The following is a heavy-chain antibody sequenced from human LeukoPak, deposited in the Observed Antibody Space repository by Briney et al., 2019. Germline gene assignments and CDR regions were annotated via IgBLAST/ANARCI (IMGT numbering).Heavy chain of an antibody. CDR2: IRYDGSNK. D-gene: IGHD6-13*01. J-gene: IGHJ4*02. CDR3: AREGASSWYYFDY. Sequence: GGSLRLSCAASGFTFSSYGMHWVRQAPGKGLEWVAVIRYDGSNKYYADSVKGRFTISRDNSKNTLYLQMNSLRAEDTAVYYCAREGASSWYYFDYWGQGTLVTVSS. V-gene: IGHV3-33*01. CDR1: GFTFSSYG.